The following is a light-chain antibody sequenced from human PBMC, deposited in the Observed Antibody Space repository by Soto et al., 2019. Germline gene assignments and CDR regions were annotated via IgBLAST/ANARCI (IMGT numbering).Light chain of an antibody. CDR1: QSVSSSY. CDR3: QQYGSSPPT. Sequence: EIVLTQSPGTLSLSPGERATLSCRASQSVSSSYLAWYQQKPGQAPRLLIYGASSRATGIPDRFSGSGSGTDFTLTISRLEPEYFAVYYCQQYGSSPPTFGQGPRWIS. J-gene: IGKJ1*01. CDR2: GAS. V-gene: IGKV3-20*01.